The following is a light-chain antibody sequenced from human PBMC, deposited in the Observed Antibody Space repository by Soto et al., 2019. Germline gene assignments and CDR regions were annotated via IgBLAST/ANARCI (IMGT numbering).Light chain of an antibody. Sequence: ESVLTQSPGTLSVSAGERATLSCRAGPIVSSNYLAWYQQNPRQAHRLLIYGASTRATGIPPTFSGSGSGTDFTLTTSSLQPQDSAVYYCQQHGSSPTWTFGKGTKVDIK. CDR2: GAS. V-gene: IGKV3-20*01. CDR3: QQHGSSPTWT. J-gene: IGKJ1*01. CDR1: PIVSSNY.